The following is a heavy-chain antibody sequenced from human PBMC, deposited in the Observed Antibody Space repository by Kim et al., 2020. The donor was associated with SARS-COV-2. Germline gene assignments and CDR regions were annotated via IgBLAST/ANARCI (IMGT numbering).Heavy chain of an antibody. CDR1: GGSISSSSYY. V-gene: IGHV4-39*01. CDR3: ARQASLRQQWRRSYYFDY. Sequence: SETLSLTCTVSGGSISSSSYYWGWIRQPPGKGLEWIGSIYYSGSTYYNPSLKSRVTISVDTSKNQFSLKLSSVTAADTAVYYCARQASLRQQWRRSYYFDYWGQGTLVTVSS. J-gene: IGHJ4*02. D-gene: IGHD6-19*01. CDR2: IYYSGST.